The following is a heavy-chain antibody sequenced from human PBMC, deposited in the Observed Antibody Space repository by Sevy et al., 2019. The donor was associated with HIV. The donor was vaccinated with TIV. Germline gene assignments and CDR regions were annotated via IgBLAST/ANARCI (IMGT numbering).Heavy chain of an antibody. CDR1: GGSISSYY. Sequence: SDTLSLTCTVSGGSISSYYWSWIRQPAGKGLEWIGRIYTSGSTNYNPSLKSRVTMSVDTSKNQFSLKLSSVTAADTAVYYCAGTYYYDSSGYYDFDYWGQGTLVTVSS. CDR3: AGTYYYDSSGYYDFDY. CDR2: IYTSGST. V-gene: IGHV4-4*07. D-gene: IGHD3-22*01. J-gene: IGHJ4*02.